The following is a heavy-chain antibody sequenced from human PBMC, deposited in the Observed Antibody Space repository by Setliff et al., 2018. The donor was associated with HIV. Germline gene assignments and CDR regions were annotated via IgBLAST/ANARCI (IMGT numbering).Heavy chain of an antibody. Sequence: GESLRLSCAASGFTFIDYAMSWVRQAPGKGLEWVSTISSTGDTDYADSLKGRFTISRDNSKDTLNLQMNGLRAEDTAVYYCAKYDWSEGSYPSDYLDSWGQGTLVTVSS. J-gene: IGHJ4*02. D-gene: IGHD3-16*01. CDR2: ISSTGDT. CDR3: AKYDWSEGSYPSDYLDS. V-gene: IGHV3-23*01. CDR1: GFTFIDYA.